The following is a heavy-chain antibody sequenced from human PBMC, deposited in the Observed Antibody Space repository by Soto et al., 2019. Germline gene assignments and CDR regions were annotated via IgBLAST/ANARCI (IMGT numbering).Heavy chain of an antibody. V-gene: IGHV4-34*01. D-gene: IGHD6-6*01. Sequence: PSETLSLTCAVYGGSFSGYYWSWIRQPPGKGLEWIGEINHSGSTNYNPSLKSRVTISVDTSKNQFSLKLSSVTAADTAVYYCAREIAARSVGSYFDYWGQGTLVTVS. CDR2: INHSGST. CDR1: GGSFSGYY. J-gene: IGHJ4*02. CDR3: AREIAARSVGSYFDY.